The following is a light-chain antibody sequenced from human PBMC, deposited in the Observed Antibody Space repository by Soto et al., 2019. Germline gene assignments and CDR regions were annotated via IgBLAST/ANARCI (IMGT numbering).Light chain of an antibody. J-gene: IGKJ2*01. CDR2: GAS. V-gene: IGKV3-20*01. CDR1: QSVSSSY. CDR3: QQYGSSPPYT. Sequence: EIVMTQSPGTLSLSPGERATLSCRASQSVSSSYLACYQQKPGEAPRLLIYGASSRATGIPDRFSGSGSGTDFTLTINRLEPEDFAVYYCQQYGSSPPYTFGQGTKLEIK.